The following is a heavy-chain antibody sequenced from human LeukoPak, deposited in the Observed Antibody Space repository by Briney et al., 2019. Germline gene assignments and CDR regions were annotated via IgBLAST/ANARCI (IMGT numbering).Heavy chain of an antibody. CDR1: GYTLTSYG. V-gene: IGHV1-18*01. D-gene: IGHD4-17*01. CDR2: ISAYNGNT. CDR3: ARDTSVTTVSDYFDY. J-gene: IGHJ4*02. Sequence: ASVKVSCKASGYTLTSYGISWVRQAPGQGLEWMGWISAYNGNTNYAQKLQGRVTMTTDTSTSTAYMELRSLRSDDTAVYHCARDTSVTTVSDYFDYWGQGTLVTVSS.